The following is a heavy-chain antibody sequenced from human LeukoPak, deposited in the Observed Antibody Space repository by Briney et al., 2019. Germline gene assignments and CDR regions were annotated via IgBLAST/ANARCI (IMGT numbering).Heavy chain of an antibody. CDR2: ISSSGSTI. V-gene: IGHV3-48*03. J-gene: IGHJ4*02. CDR3: ARHYHYGSGSYQPFDY. Sequence: GGSLRLSCAASGFTFSSYEMNWVRQAPGKGLEWVSYISSSGSTIYYADSVKGRFTISRDNAKNSLYLQMNSLRAEDTAVYYCARHYHYGSGSYQPFDYWGQGTLVTVSS. CDR1: GFTFSSYE. D-gene: IGHD3-10*01.